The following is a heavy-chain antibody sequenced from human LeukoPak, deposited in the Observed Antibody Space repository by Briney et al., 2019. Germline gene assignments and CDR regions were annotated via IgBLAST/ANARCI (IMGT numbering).Heavy chain of an antibody. D-gene: IGHD1-26*01. CDR2: IYPGDSDT. J-gene: IGHJ4*02. V-gene: IGHV5-51*01. CDR3: ARNNPLGANMIDY. Sequence: GESLKISCKHSEHSFPNYCIGWVRQMPGKGLEWMGIIYPGDSDTRYSPSFQGQVTISADKSISTAYLQWSSLKASDTAMYYCARNNPLGANMIDYWGQGTLVTVSS. CDR1: EHSFPNYC.